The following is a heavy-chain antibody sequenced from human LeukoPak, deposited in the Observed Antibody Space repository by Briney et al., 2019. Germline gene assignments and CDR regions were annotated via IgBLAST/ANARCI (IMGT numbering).Heavy chain of an antibody. V-gene: IGHV3-20*04. CDR1: GFTFSRYG. D-gene: IGHD4-11*01. Sequence: GGSLRLSCAASGFTFSRYGMSWVRQAPGKGLEWVSGINWNGGNTGYADSVKGRFTISRDNAKNSLYLQMNSLRAEDTALYYCARVASNYDFDCWGQGTLVTVSS. CDR2: INWNGGNT. CDR3: ARVASNYDFDC. J-gene: IGHJ4*02.